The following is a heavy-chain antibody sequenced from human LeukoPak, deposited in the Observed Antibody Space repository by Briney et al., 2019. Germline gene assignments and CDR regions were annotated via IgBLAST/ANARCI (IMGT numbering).Heavy chain of an antibody. J-gene: IGHJ4*02. CDR2: IYYGGST. V-gene: IGHV4-59*12. CDR1: GGSISSYY. D-gene: IGHD2-15*01. CDR3: ARRVVVVAAIDY. Sequence: SETLSLTCTVSGGSISSYYWSWIRQPPGKGLEWIGYIYYGGSTNYNPSLKSRVTILVDTSKNQFSLKLSSVTAADTAVYYCARRVVVVAAIDYWGQGTLVTVSS.